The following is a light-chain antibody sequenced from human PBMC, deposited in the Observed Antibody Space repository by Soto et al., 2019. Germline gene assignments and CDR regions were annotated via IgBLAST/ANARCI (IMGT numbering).Light chain of an antibody. CDR1: SSDVGGYNY. CDR2: DVS. V-gene: IGLV2-14*01. J-gene: IGLJ1*01. Sequence: QSALTQPASVSGSPGQSITISCTGTSSDVGGYNYVSWYQQHPGKAPKLMIYDVSNRPSWVSNRFSGSKSGNTASLTISGLQAEDEADYYSSSYSSSTAYVFGTGPKLTV. CDR3: SSYSSSTAYV.